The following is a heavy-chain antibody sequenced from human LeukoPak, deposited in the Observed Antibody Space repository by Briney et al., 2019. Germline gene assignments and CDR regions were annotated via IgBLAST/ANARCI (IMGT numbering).Heavy chain of an antibody. CDR2: INHSGST. V-gene: IGHV4-34*01. Sequence: SGTLSLTCAVYGGSFSGYYWSWIRQPPGKGLEWIGEINHSGSTNYNPSLKSRVTISVDTSKNQFSLKLSSVTAADTAVYYCARLGYCSSTSCSNYYYYGMDVWGQGTTVTVSS. D-gene: IGHD2-2*01. J-gene: IGHJ6*02. CDR1: GGSFSGYY. CDR3: ARLGYCSSTSCSNYYYYGMDV.